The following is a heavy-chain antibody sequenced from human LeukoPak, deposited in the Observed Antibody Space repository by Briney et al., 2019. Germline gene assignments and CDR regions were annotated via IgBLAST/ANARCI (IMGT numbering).Heavy chain of an antibody. CDR2: INSDGSST. Sequence: GGSLRLSCAASGFTFSSYWMHWVRQAPGKGLVWVSRINSDGSSTSYADSVKGRFTISRDSAKNTLYLQVNSLRAEDTAVYYCASRFPSYSLGYWGQGTLVTVSS. D-gene: IGHD2-21*01. CDR1: GFTFSSYW. J-gene: IGHJ4*02. V-gene: IGHV3-74*01. CDR3: ASRFPSYSLGY.